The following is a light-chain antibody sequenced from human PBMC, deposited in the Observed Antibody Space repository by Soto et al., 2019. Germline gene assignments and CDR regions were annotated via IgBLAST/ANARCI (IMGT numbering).Light chain of an antibody. CDR2: DAS. Sequence: IQTPKSQSSLSAAVGDRFTPTFRASQGISNSLVWYQQKPGKVLQLLIYDASTLQSGVPSRFSGSGSGTEFTLTISSLQPDEFATYDCQQYNTYSTFGQGTQLEIK. CDR1: QGISNS. CDR3: QQYNTYST. V-gene: IGKV1-27*01. J-gene: IGKJ5*01.